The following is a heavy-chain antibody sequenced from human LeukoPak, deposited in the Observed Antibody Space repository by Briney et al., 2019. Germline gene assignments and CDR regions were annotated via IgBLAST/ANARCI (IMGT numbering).Heavy chain of an antibody. V-gene: IGHV3-66*01. CDR2: IYSGGNT. Sequence: GGSLRLSCAATGFNVNNHLTWVRQAPGKGLEWVSFIYSGGNTDYADSVKGRLIISRDISKNTLNLQMNNLRVEDTAVYYCAGGPYCSGGSCYSYNWFDPWGQGTLVTVSS. CDR3: AGGPYCSGGSCYSYNWFDP. J-gene: IGHJ5*02. CDR1: GFNVNNH. D-gene: IGHD2-15*01.